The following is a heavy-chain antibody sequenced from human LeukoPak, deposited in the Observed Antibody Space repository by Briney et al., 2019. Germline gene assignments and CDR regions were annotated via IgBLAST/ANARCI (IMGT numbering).Heavy chain of an antibody. J-gene: IGHJ4*02. CDR2: ISSSSYI. V-gene: IGHV3-21*01. CDR3: ARAAFDWNYVDYFDY. D-gene: IGHD1-7*01. CDR1: GFTFSSYS. Sequence: PGGSLRLSCAASGFTFSSYSMNWVRQAPGKGLEWVSSISSSSYIYYADSVKGRFTISRDNAKNSLYLQMNSLRAEDTAVYYCARAAFDWNYVDYFDYWGQGTLVTVSS.